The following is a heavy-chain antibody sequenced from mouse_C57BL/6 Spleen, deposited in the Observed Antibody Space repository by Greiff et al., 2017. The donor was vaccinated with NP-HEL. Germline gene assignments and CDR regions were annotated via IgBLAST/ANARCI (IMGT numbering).Heavy chain of an antibody. Sequence: EVKLVESGGGLVKPGGSLKLSCAASGFTFSSYAMSWVRQTPEKRLEWVATISDGGSSTYYPDNVKGRFTISRDNAKNNLDLQMSHLKSEDTAMYYCARDGNYRNDWGQGTTLTVSS. D-gene: IGHD2-14*01. CDR3: ARDGNYRND. CDR2: ISDGGSST. V-gene: IGHV5-4*01. CDR1: GFTFSSYA. J-gene: IGHJ2*01.